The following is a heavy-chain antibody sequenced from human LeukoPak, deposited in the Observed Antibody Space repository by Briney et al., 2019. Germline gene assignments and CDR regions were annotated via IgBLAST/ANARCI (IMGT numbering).Heavy chain of an antibody. J-gene: IGHJ4*02. CDR2: INQDGSVK. D-gene: IGHD3-3*01. CDR3: TRDFVF. Sequence: QTGGSLRLSCAASGFAFSTYWMDWVRQAPGKGLEWVGNINQDGSVKHYVDSVRGGFTISRDNARNSVHLQMNALRVEDPAVYYCTRDFVFWGQGTLVTASS. CDR1: GFAFSTYW. V-gene: IGHV3-7*01.